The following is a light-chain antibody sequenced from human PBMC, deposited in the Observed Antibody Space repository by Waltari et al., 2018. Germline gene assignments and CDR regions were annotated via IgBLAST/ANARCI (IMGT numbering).Light chain of an antibody. CDR3: QQYDKWLRYS. CDR1: QSISTN. CDR2: GAS. J-gene: IGKJ2*01. V-gene: IGKV3-15*01. Sequence: IVMTQSPATLSVSPGERATLSCRASQSISTNLAWFQEKPGQAPRLLIYGASPRAIGVAARFSGSGSGTYFTLVISSLQSEDFAVYYCQQYDKWLRYSFGQGTKLEIK.